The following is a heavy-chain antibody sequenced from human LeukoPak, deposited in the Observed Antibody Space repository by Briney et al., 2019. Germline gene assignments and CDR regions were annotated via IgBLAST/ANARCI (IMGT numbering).Heavy chain of an antibody. D-gene: IGHD6-19*01. CDR3: ARDRAVADPGWFDP. CDR2: INTDGSST. Sequence: GGSLRLSCAASGFTFSSYWMHWVRQAPGKGLVWVSRINTDGSSTSYADSVKGRFTISRDNAKNTLYLQMNSLRAEDTAVYYCARDRAVADPGWFDPWGQGTLVTVSS. CDR1: GFTFSSYW. J-gene: IGHJ5*02. V-gene: IGHV3-74*01.